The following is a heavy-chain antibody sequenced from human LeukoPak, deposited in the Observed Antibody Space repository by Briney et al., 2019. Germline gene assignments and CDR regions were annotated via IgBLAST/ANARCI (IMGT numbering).Heavy chain of an antibody. CDR3: ARVARYCSSTSCYPWYFDY. V-gene: IGHV4-30-2*05. J-gene: IGHJ4*02. D-gene: IGHD2-2*01. Sequence: PSQTLFLTCTVSGGSISSGGYYWSWIRQPPGKGLEWIGYIYHSGSTYYNPSLKSRVTISVDTSKNQFSLKLSSVTAADTAVYYFARVARYCSSTSCYPWYFDYWGQGTLVTVSS. CDR1: GGSISSGGYY. CDR2: IYHSGST.